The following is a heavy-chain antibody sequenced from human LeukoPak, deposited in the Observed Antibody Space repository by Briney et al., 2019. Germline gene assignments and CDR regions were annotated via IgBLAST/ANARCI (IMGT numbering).Heavy chain of an antibody. CDR2: INPNSGGT. CDR1: GYTFTGYY. D-gene: IGHD3-10*01. V-gene: IGHV1-2*02. J-gene: IGHJ6*02. CDR3: ASDPMVRGVIPTYGMDV. Sequence: GASVKVSCKASGYTFTGYYKHWVRQAPGQGLEWMGWINPNSGGTNYAQKFQGRVTMTRDTSISTAYMELSRLRSDDTAVYYCASDPMVRGVIPTYGMDVWGQGTTVTVSS.